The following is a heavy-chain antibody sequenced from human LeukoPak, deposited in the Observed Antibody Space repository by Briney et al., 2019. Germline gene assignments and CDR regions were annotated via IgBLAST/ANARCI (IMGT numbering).Heavy chain of an antibody. CDR2: IKQDGSEK. CDR3: ARVGWLAAPKNGWFDP. CDR1: GFTFSSYW. D-gene: IGHD6-6*01. Sequence: GGSLRLSCAASGFTFSSYWMSWVRQAPGKGLEWVANIKQDGSEKYYVDSVKGRFTISRDNAKNSLYLQMNSLRAEYTAVYYWARVGWLAAPKNGWFDPWGQGTLVTVSS. V-gene: IGHV3-7*05. J-gene: IGHJ5*02.